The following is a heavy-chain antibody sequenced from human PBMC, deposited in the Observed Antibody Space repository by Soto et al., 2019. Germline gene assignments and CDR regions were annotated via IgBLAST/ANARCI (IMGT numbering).Heavy chain of an antibody. CDR1: GFTFSNAW. CDR3: TTLGVLHDAFDI. CDR2: LKSTTDGGTT. V-gene: IGHV3-15*01. Sequence: EVQLVESGGGLVKPGGSLRLSCAASGFTFSNAWMSWVRQAPGKGLEWVGHLKSTTDGGTTDYAAPVKGRFTISGDNSENTLYLQMNSLKTEDAAVYYCTTLGVLHDAFDIWGQGTMVTVSS. J-gene: IGHJ3*02. D-gene: IGHD3-16*01.